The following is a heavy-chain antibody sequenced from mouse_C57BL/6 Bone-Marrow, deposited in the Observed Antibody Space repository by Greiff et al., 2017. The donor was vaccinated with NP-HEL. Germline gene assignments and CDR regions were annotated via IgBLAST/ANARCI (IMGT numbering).Heavy chain of an antibody. CDR1: GYTFTSYW. J-gene: IGHJ2*01. CDR3: AIEVERLGRGDFDY. D-gene: IGHD4-1*01. CDR2: IDPSDSYT. Sequence: QVQLQQPGAELVMPGASVKLSCKASGYTFTSYWMHWVKQRPGQGLEWIGEIDPSDSYTNYNQKFKGKSTLTVDKSSSTAYMQLSSLTSEDSAVYYCAIEVERLGRGDFDYWGQGTTLTVSS. V-gene: IGHV1-69*01.